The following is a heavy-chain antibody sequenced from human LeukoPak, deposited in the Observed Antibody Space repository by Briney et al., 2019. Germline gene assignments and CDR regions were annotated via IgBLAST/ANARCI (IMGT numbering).Heavy chain of an antibody. V-gene: IGHV3-53*01. CDR2: IYSGGST. D-gene: IGHD3-22*01. J-gene: IGHJ4*02. CDR1: GFTVSSNY. Sequence: GSLRLSCAASGFTVSSNYMSWVRQAPGKGLEWVSVIYSGGSTYYADSVKGRFTISRDNAKNSLYLQMNSLRAEDTAVYYCARVGERYYYDSSGYSDYWGQGTLVTVSS. CDR3: ARVGERYYYDSSGYSDY.